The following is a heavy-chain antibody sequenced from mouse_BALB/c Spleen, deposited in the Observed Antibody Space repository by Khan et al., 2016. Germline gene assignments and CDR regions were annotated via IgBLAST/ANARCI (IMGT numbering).Heavy chain of an antibody. V-gene: IGHV3-2*02. J-gene: IGHJ2*01. CDR3: ARTARKKY. CDR1: GYSITSGYG. Sequence: EVQLQESGPGLVKPSQSLSLTCTVTGYSITSGYGWNWIRQFPGNKLEWMGYISYSGSTNYNPSLKSRISITRDTSKNQFFLQLNSVTTEDATADYAARTARKKYWGQGTTLTVSS. D-gene: IGHD1-2*01. CDR2: ISYSGST.